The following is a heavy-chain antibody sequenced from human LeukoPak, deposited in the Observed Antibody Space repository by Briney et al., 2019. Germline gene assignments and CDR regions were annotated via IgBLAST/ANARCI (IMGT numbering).Heavy chain of an antibody. D-gene: IGHD1-26*01. J-gene: IGHJ4*02. CDR3: ARHRARSGSQSY. Sequence: AAVKVSCKASGYTFTSYGISWVRQAPGQGLEWMGWINDKNGNTKYNTKYAQNLQGRVNMTTDIYTRTAYLEMRTMRYDDTAVYYCARHRARSGSQSYWGQGTLVTVSS. V-gene: IGHV1-18*01. CDR2: INDKNGNTKYNT. CDR1: GYTFTSYG.